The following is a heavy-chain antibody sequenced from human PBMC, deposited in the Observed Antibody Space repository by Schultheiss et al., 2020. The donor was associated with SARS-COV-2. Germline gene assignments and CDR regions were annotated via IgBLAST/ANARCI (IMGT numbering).Heavy chain of an antibody. J-gene: IGHJ4*02. CDR3: ARDVGAYFDY. D-gene: IGHD1-26*01. Sequence: GGSLRLSCKASGYTFTSYAMHWVRQAPGQRLEWMGWISAYNGNTNYAQKLQGRVTMTTDTSTSTAYMELRSLRSDDTAVYYCARDVGAYFDYWGQGTLVTVSS. CDR1: GYTFTSYA. V-gene: IGHV1-18*01. CDR2: ISAYNGNT.